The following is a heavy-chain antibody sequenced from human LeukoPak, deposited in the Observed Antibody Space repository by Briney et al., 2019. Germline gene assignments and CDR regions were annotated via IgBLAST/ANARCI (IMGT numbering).Heavy chain of an antibody. D-gene: IGHD4-23*01. V-gene: IGHV3-30*18. CDR3: AKDAYGGRPPDAFDI. Sequence: PGGSLRLSCAASGFTFSSYGMHWVRQAPGKGLEWVAVISYDGSNKYYADSVKGRFTISRDNSKNTLYLQMNSLRAEDTAVYYCAKDAYGGRPPDAFDIWGQGTMVTVSS. CDR2: ISYDGSNK. J-gene: IGHJ3*02. CDR1: GFTFSSYG.